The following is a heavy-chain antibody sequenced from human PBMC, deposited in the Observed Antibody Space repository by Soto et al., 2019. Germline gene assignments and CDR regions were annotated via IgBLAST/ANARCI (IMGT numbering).Heavy chain of an antibody. CDR1: GGSIISGDYY. CDR3: ARVIMITFGGVIVSGSWFDP. CDR2: IYYSGST. V-gene: IGHV4-30-4*01. J-gene: IGHJ5*02. Sequence: SETLSLTCTVSGGSIISGDYYWMWIRQPPGKGLEWIGYIYYSGSTYYNPSLKSRVTISVDTSKNQFSLKLSSVTAADTAVYYCARVIMITFGGVIVSGSWFDPWGQGTLVTVSS. D-gene: IGHD3-16*02.